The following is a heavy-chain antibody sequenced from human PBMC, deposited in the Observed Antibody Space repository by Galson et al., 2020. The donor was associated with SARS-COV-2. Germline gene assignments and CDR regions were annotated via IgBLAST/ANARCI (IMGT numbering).Heavy chain of an antibody. CDR1: GTSISSGSYS. J-gene: IGHJ3*02. CDR3: ARAEHVLRYFDWEEATRVCVDI. V-gene: IGHV4-30-2*05. D-gene: IGHD3-9*01. Sequence: SETLSLTCAVSGTSISSGSYSWNWIRQPPGKGLEWIGYISHSGSTYYNPALKSRVTISVDTSKNQFSLKLSSVTAADTAVYYCARAEHVLRYFDWEEATRVCVDIWVQGTMVTVSS. CDR2: ISHSGST.